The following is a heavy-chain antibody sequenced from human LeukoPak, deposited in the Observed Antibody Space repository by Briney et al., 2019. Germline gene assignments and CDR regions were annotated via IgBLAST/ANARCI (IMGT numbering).Heavy chain of an antibody. Sequence: GRSLRLSCAASGFTFSSYAMHWVRQAPGKGLEWVAVISYDGSNKYYADSVKGRFTISRDNSKNTLYLQMNSLRAEDTAVYYCARDLFGAYCGGTCPTPDYWGQGTLVSVSS. CDR2: ISYDGSNK. CDR3: ARDLFGAYCGGTCPTPDY. V-gene: IGHV3-30-3*01. D-gene: IGHD2-21*01. CDR1: GFTFSSYA. J-gene: IGHJ4*02.